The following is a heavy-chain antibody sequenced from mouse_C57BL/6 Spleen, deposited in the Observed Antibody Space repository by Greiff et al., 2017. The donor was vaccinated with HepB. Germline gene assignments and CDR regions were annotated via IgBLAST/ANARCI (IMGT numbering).Heavy chain of an antibody. D-gene: IGHD2-2*01. V-gene: IGHV5-17*01. CDR1: GFTFSDYG. CDR2: ISSGSSTI. Sequence: EVHLVESGGGLVKPGGSLKLSCAASGFTFSDYGMHWVRQAPEKGLEWVAYISSGSSTIYYADTVKGRFTISRDNAKNTLFLQMTSLRSEDTAMYYCARLWLDAMDYWGQGTSVTVSS. CDR3: ARLWLDAMDY. J-gene: IGHJ4*01.